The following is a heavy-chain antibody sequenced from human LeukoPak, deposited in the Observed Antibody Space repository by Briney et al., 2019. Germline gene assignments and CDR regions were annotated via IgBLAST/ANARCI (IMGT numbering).Heavy chain of an antibody. CDR2: INAFDRNA. CDR1: GFSFSNYG. D-gene: IGHD1-14*01. Sequence: SSVKVPCKASGFSFSNYGVNWVRQAPGQRLEWMGGINAFDRNAKYAQKFQGRVTMTIEKSTATGYMELRSLRHGDTAVYYCARVRGRTSDGDYYYFMDGWAEGTTVIVSS. V-gene: IGHV1-18*04. J-gene: IGHJ6*03. CDR3: ARVRGRTSDGDYYYFMDG.